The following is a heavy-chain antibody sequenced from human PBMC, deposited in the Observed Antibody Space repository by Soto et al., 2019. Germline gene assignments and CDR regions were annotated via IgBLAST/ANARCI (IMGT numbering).Heavy chain of an antibody. CDR2: IYPGDSDT. CDR3: VCERSGPQWVESY. V-gene: IGHV5-51*01. J-gene: IGHJ4*01. D-gene: IGHD1-26*01. Sequence: GESLKISCKGSGYSFTSYCIGWVRQMPGKGLEWMGIIYPGDSDTRYSPSFQGQVTISADKSISTAYLQWSSLKASDTAMYYCVCERSGPQWVESYWGHGTLVTVSS. CDR1: GYSFTSYC.